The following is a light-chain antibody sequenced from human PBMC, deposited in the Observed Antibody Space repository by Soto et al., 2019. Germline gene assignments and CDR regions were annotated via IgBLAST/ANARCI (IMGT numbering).Light chain of an antibody. J-gene: IGLJ1*01. Sequence: QSALTQPASVSGSPGQSITISCTGTSSDVGDYPYVSWYQQHPGKVPKLIIYEVTNRPSGVTSRFSGSKSENTASLTISGLQAEDEADYYCSSYSATNTLVLGSGTKSPS. CDR3: SSYSATNTLV. V-gene: IGLV2-14*01. CDR2: EVT. CDR1: SSDVGDYPY.